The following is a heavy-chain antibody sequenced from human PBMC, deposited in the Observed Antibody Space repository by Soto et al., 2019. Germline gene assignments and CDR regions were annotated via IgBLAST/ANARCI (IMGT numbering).Heavy chain of an antibody. CDR3: AKDRGKTNRFDP. D-gene: IGHD3-10*01. V-gene: IGHV3-30*18. J-gene: IGHJ5*02. CDR1: GFTFSSYG. CDR2: ISYDGSNK. Sequence: QVQLVESGGGVVQPGRSLRLSCAASGFTFSSYGMHWVRQAPGKGLEWVAVISYDGSNKYYADSVKGRFTISRDNSKNTVYGQMYSRRDEDAAVYYCAKDRGKTNRFDPGGQGALVT.